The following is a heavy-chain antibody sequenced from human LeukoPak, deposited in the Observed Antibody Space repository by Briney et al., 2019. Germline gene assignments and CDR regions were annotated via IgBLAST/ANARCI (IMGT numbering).Heavy chain of an antibody. J-gene: IGHJ4*02. CDR3: ARGRGDGYNLYYFDY. Sequence: ASVKVSCKASGYTFTSYGISWVRQAPGQGLEWMGWMNPNSGNTGYAQRFQGRVTITRDTSISTAYMELSSLRSEDTAVYYCARGRGDGYNLYYFDYWGQGTLVTVSS. V-gene: IGHV1-8*03. CDR2: MNPNSGNT. D-gene: IGHD5-24*01. CDR1: GYTFTSYG.